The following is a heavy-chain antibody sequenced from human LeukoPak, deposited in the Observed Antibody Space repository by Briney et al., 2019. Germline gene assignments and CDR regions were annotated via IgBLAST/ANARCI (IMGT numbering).Heavy chain of an antibody. V-gene: IGHV4-39*07. D-gene: IGHD4-17*01. J-gene: IGHJ3*02. Sequence: SETLSLTCSVSGGSFDSKYWSWIRQPPGKGLEWIGSIYYSGSTYYNPSLKSRVTISVDTSKNQFSLKLSSVTAADTAVYYCARVVGFYGDYGGDAFDIWGQGTMVTVSS. CDR2: IYYSGST. CDR1: GGSFDSKY. CDR3: ARVVGFYGDYGGDAFDI.